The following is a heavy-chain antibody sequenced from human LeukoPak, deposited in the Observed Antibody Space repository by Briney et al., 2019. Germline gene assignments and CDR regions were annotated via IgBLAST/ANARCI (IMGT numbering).Heavy chain of an antibody. CDR3: ARGLPYYVFWSGYYPDY. CDR1: GFDFSSNW. J-gene: IGHJ4*02. V-gene: IGHV3-74*01. D-gene: IGHD3-3*01. Sequence: GGSLRLSCAASGFDFSSNWMHWVRHAPGQGLVWVSRIKGDGISTNYADSVKGRFTISRDIAKNTLYLQMNSLRAEDTAVYYCARGLPYYVFWSGYYPDYWGQGTLVTVSS. CDR2: IKGDGIST.